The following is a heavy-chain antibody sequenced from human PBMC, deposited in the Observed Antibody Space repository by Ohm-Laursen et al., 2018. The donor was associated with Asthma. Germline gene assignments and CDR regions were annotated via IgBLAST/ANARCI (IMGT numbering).Heavy chain of an antibody. J-gene: IGHJ4*02. CDR2: INQDGSIW. V-gene: IGHV3-7*01. CDR3: AKDVLGFVAAAQD. D-gene: IGHD6-13*01. Sequence: SLRLSCAASGFTISNHWMTWVRQAPGRGLEWVANINQDGSIWGYVDSVKGRFTISRDNSKNTLYLQMNSLRAEDTAIYYCAKDVLGFVAAAQDWGQGTLVTVSS. CDR1: GFTISNHW.